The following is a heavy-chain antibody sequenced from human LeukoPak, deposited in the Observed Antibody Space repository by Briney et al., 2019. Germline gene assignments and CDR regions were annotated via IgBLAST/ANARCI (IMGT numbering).Heavy chain of an antibody. V-gene: IGHV4-34*01. CDR3: ARAKNYYDSSGYYYRVYYYYMGV. Sequence: PSETLSLTCAVYGGSFSGYYWSWTRQPPGKGLEWIGEINHSGSTNYNPSLKSRVTISVDTSKNQFSLKLSSVTAADTAVYYCARAKNYYDSSGYYYRVYYYYMGVWGKGTTVTVSS. D-gene: IGHD3-22*01. CDR1: GGSFSGYY. J-gene: IGHJ6*03. CDR2: INHSGST.